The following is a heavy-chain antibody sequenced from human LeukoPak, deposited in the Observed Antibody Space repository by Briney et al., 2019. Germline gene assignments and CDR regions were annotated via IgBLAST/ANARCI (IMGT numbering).Heavy chain of an antibody. Sequence: EASVKVSCKASGYTFTGYYMHWVRQAPGQGLEWMGWINPNSGGTNYAQKFQGRVTMTRDTSISTAYMELSRLRSDDTAVYYCASSYYYGSGSYYSKYYFDYWGQGTLVTVSS. J-gene: IGHJ4*02. CDR3: ASSYYYGSGSYYSKYYFDY. V-gene: IGHV1-2*02. CDR2: INPNSGGT. CDR1: GYTFTGYY. D-gene: IGHD3-10*01.